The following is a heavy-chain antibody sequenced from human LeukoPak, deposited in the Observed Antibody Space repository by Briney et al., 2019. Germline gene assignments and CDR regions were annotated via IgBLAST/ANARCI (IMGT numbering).Heavy chain of an antibody. CDR3: ARDSAYYYDSSGYYY. V-gene: IGHV3-33*01. Sequence: GRSLRLSCAASGFTFSSYGMHWVRQAPGKGLEWVAVIWYDGSNKYYADSVKGRFTISRDNSKNTLYLQMNSLRAEDTAVYYCARDSAYYYDSSGYYYWGQGTLVTVSS. D-gene: IGHD3-22*01. CDR1: GFTFSSYG. J-gene: IGHJ4*02. CDR2: IWYDGSNK.